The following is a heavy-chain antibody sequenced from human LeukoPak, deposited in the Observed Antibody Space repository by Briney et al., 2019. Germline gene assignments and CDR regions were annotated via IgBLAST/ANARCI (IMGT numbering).Heavy chain of an antibody. J-gene: IGHJ5*02. CDR2: LGTDGTYT. CDR3: VRDPSNSGNWFDL. Sequence: GGSLILSCAASGFNLRDYWMHWVRQAPGKGLVWVSRLGTDGTYTNYADSVKGRFTISIDNAKNTLYLQMDSLRAEDTAFYYCVRDPSNSGNWFDLWGQGTLVTVSS. D-gene: IGHD4-11*01. CDR1: GFNLRDYW. V-gene: IGHV3-74*01.